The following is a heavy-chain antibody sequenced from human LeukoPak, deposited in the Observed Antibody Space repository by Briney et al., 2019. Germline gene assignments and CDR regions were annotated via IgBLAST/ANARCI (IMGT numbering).Heavy chain of an antibody. CDR3: ARQGGYSGYDIDY. J-gene: IGHJ4*02. Sequence: SETLSLTCTGSGGSISSYYWSWIRQPPGKGLHRLGYIYYSGSTNYNPSLKSRVTISVDTSKNQFSLKLSSVTAADTAVYYCARQGGYSGYDIDYWGQGTLVTVSS. CDR1: GGSISSYY. D-gene: IGHD5-12*01. CDR2: IYYSGST. V-gene: IGHV4-59*08.